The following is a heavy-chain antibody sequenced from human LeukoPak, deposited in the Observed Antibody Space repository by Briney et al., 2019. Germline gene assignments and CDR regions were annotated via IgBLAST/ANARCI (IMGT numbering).Heavy chain of an antibody. J-gene: IGHJ4*02. CDR3: ATDRDGYRKNWYRFHY. V-gene: IGHV3-7*04. D-gene: IGHD5-24*01. Sequence: GGSLRLSCAASEFIFRNYWMIWVRQAPGRGLEWVANIKHDGTETNYVDSVKGRFTISRDNAKKSLYLQMNSLRAEDSAVYYCATDRDGYRKNWYRFHYWGQGTRVAVSS. CDR1: EFIFRNYW. CDR2: IKHDGTET.